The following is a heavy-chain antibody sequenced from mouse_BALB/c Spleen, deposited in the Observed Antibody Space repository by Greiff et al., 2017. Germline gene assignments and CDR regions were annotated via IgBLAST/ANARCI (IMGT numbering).Heavy chain of an antibody. V-gene: IGHV1S137*01. Sequence: QVQLKESGAELVRPGVSVKISCKGSGYTFTDYAMHWVKQSHAKSLEWIGVISTYYGDASYNQKFKGKATMTVDKSSSTAYMELARLTSEDSAIYYCARDYYGYAFAYWGQGTLVTVSA. CDR2: ISTYYGDA. CDR1: GYTFTDYA. D-gene: IGHD1-2*01. CDR3: ARDYYGYAFAY. J-gene: IGHJ3*01.